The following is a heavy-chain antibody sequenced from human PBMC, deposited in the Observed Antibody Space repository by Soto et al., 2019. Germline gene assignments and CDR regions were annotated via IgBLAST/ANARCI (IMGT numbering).Heavy chain of an antibody. V-gene: IGHV6-1*01. D-gene: IGHD1-26*01. CDR2: TYYRSKWYN. CDR1: GDSVSSNIAA. CDR3: ARWRSGSYDNWFDP. Sequence: SQTLSLTCAISGDSVSSNIAALNLIMQSPSRGLEWLGRTYYRSKWYNDYAVSVKSRITINPDTSKNQFSLQLNSVTPEDTAVYYCARWRSGSYDNWFDPWGQGTLVTVSS. J-gene: IGHJ5*02.